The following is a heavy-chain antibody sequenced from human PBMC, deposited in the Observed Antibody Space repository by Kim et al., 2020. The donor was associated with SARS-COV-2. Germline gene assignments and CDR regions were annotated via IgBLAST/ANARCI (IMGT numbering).Heavy chain of an antibody. Sequence: SETLSLTCTVSGGSISSYYWSWIRQPPGKGLEWIGFIFNSGSTNYNPSLKSRVTISVDTSKNQISLKLSSVTAADTAVYYCARVRVGTSGRINWFDPWGQGTLVTVSS. CDR2: IFNSGST. J-gene: IGHJ5*02. V-gene: IGHV4-59*13. CDR3: ARVRVGTSGRINWFDP. D-gene: IGHD1-26*01. CDR1: GGSISSYY.